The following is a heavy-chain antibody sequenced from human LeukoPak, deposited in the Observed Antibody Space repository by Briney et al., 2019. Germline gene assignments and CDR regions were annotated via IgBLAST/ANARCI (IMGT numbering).Heavy chain of an antibody. CDR1: GGSFSGYY. CDR3: ATDQLFYGDSRGY. J-gene: IGHJ4*02. CDR2: INHSGST. V-gene: IGHV4-34*01. D-gene: IGHD4-17*01. Sequence: PSETLSLTCAVYGGSFSGYYWSWIRQPPGKGLEWIGEINHSGSTNYNPSLKSRVTISVDTSKNQFSLKLSSVTAADTAVYYCATDQLFYGDSRGYWGQGTLVTVSS.